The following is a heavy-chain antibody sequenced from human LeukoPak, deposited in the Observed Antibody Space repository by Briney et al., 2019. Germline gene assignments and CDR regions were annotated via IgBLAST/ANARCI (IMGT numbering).Heavy chain of an antibody. Sequence: GASVKVSCKASGGTFSSYAISWVRQAPGQGLEWMGGIIPIFGRANYAQKFQGRVTITADESTSTAYMELSSLRSEDTAVYYCARRLYYDYVWGSYLRPLSPPPFDYWGQGTLVTVSS. CDR1: GGTFSSYA. V-gene: IGHV1-69*13. J-gene: IGHJ4*02. D-gene: IGHD3-16*02. CDR3: ARRLYYDYVWGSYLRPLSPPPFDY. CDR2: IIPIFGRA.